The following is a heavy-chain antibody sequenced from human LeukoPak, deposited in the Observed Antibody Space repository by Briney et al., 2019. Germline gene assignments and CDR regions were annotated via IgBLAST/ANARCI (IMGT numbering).Heavy chain of an antibody. CDR3: ARESGSHYYDSSGYDPFDY. Sequence: GGSLRLSCAASGFTFSSYAMHWVRQAPGKGLEWVAVISYDGSNKYYADSVKGRFTISRDNSKNTLYLQMNSLRAEDTAVYYCARESGSHYYDSSGYDPFDYWGQGTLVTVSS. J-gene: IGHJ4*02. CDR2: ISYDGSNK. CDR1: GFTFSSYA. D-gene: IGHD3-22*01. V-gene: IGHV3-30-3*01.